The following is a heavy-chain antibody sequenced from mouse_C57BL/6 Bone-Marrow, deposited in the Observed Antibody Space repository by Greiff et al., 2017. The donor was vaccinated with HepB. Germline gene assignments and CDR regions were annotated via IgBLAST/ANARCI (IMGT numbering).Heavy chain of an antibody. Sequence: LQESGPELVKPGASVKISCKASGYTFTDYYINWVKQRPGQGLEWIGWIFPGSGSTYYNEKFKGKATLTVDKSSSTAYMLLSSLTSEDSAVYFCARSSDGSSWYFDVWGTGTTVTVSS. CDR1: GYTFTDYY. J-gene: IGHJ1*03. CDR2: IFPGSGST. D-gene: IGHD1-1*01. V-gene: IGHV1-75*01. CDR3: ARSSDGSSWYFDV.